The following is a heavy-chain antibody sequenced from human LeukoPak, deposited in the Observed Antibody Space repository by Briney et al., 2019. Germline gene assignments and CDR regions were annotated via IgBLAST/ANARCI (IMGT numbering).Heavy chain of an antibody. J-gene: IGHJ6*02. V-gene: IGHV4-59*12. CDR1: GGSISGYY. CDR2: IYYSGST. D-gene: IGHD2-15*01. Sequence: SETLSHTCTVSGGSISGYYWNWIRQPPGKGLEWIGSIYYSGSTNYNPSLKSRVTMSVDTSKNQFSLQLSSVTAADTAVYYCARGGRGSGDYYYYYGMDVWGQGTTVTVSS. CDR3: ARGGRGSGDYYYYYGMDV.